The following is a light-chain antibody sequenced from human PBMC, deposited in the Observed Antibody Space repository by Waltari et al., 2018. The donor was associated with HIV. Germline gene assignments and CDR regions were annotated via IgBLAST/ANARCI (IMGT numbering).Light chain of an antibody. CDR3: QQSYTTPRT. CDR2: SAS. CDR1: QTIGTY. V-gene: IGKV1-39*01. Sequence: DIQVTQSPPSLSVSVGDVVTVTCRSSQTIGTYLNWYQQVPGEAPKLLIYSASNLQSGVPSRFSGSGYGTDFSLTISSLEPEDFAVYYCQQSYTTPRTFGQGTKVEIK. J-gene: IGKJ1*01.